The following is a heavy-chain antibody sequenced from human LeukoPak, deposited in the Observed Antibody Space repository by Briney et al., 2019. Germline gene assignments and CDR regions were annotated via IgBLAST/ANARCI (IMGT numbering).Heavy chain of an antibody. V-gene: IGHV3-20*03. D-gene: IGHD3-9*01. Sequence: DSVKGRFTISRDNAKNSLYLQMNSLRAEDTALYYCARDSDDILTGYGAFDIWGQGTMVTVSS. CDR3: ARDSDDILTGYGAFDI. J-gene: IGHJ3*02.